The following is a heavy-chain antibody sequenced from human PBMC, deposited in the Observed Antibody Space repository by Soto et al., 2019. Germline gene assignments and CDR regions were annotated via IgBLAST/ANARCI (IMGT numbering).Heavy chain of an antibody. V-gene: IGHV4-30-2*01. CDR1: GGSISSGGYS. J-gene: IGHJ4*02. CDR3: AAGGGLPRYY. D-gene: IGHD5-12*01. CDR2: IYHSGST. Sequence: QLQLQESGSGLVKPSQTLSLTCAVSGGSISSGGYSWSWIRQPPGKGLEWIGYIYHSGSTYYTPSLKSRGTILVDRSKHQCSLKLSSVTAADTAVYYCAAGGGLPRYYWGQGTLVTVSS.